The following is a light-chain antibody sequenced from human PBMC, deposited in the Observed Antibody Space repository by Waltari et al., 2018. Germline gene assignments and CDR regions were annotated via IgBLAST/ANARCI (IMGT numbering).Light chain of an antibody. Sequence: QSVLTQPPSVSGAPGQRVTISCTGSNSNIGSYDVHWYQQLPGTAPELLIYGKNNRPSGVPDRFSGSKSGTSASLAITGLQAEDEADYYCQSYDSSLSGVVFGGGTKLTVL. J-gene: IGLJ2*01. CDR3: QSYDSSLSGVV. CDR1: NSNIGSYD. CDR2: GKN. V-gene: IGLV1-40*01.